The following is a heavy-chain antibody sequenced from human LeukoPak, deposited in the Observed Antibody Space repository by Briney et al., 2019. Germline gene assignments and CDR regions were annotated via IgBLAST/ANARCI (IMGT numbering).Heavy chain of an antibody. CDR3: ARDRLQLEQSVRNYYYYYGMDV. CDR1: GFTVSSNY. CDR2: IYSGGRT. Sequence: SGGSLRLSCAASGFTVSSNYMSWVRQAPGKGLEWVSVIYSGGRTYYADSVKGRFTISRDNSKNTLYLQMNSLRAEDTAVYYCARDRLQLEQSVRNYYYYYGMDVWGQGTTVTVSS. J-gene: IGHJ6*02. D-gene: IGHD1-1*01. V-gene: IGHV3-66*01.